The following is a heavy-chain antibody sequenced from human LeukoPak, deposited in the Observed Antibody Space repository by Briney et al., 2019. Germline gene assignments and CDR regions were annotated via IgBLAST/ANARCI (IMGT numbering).Heavy chain of an antibody. D-gene: IGHD4-17*01. J-gene: IGHJ4*02. CDR2: IKQEGIEK. Sequence: PGGSLRLXCAASGFPFSNYWMAWVRQSPGKGLESVANIKQEGIEKNYVDSVRGRFTISRDNAKSSLFLQMSSLRVDDTAVYYCARDQDGALDYWGQGSLVTVSS. CDR1: GFPFSNYW. CDR3: ARDQDGALDY. V-gene: IGHV3-7*01.